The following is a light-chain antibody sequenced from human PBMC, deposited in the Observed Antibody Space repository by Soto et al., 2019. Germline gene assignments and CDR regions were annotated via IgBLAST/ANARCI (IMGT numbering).Light chain of an antibody. CDR2: GIS. Sequence: EVVLTRSPVTLSLSPGERATLSCRASQSVSSYLAWYQQKPGQAPRLLMYGISRRATGIPDRFSGSGSGTDFTLTISRVEPEDFALYYCQQYGTSPGTFGQGTKVDIK. CDR1: QSVSSY. J-gene: IGKJ1*01. V-gene: IGKV3-20*01. CDR3: QQYGTSPGT.